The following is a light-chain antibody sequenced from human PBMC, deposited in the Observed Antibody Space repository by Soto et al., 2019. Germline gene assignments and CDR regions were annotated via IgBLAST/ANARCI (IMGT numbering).Light chain of an antibody. CDR3: SSYTSSSTYV. J-gene: IGLJ1*01. CDR1: SSDVGGYNY. CDR2: EVS. V-gene: IGLV2-14*01. Sequence: QSVLTEPASVSGSPGQSITISCTGTSSDVGGYNYVSWYQQHPGKAPKLMIYEVSNRPSGVSNRFSGSKSDNTASLTISGLXAEDEADYYCSSYTSSSTYVFGTGTKV.